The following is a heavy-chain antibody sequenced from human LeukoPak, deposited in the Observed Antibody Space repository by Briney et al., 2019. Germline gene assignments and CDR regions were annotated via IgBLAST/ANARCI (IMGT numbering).Heavy chain of an antibody. CDR1: GGSISSYY. Sequence: SETLSLTCTVSGGSISSYYWSWIRQPPGKGLEWIGHIYYSGSTNYNPSLKSRVTISVDTSKNQFSLKLSSVTAADTAVYYCARDKGLYGSGSYPYWYFDLWGRGTLVTVSS. CDR2: IYYSGST. CDR3: ARDKGLYGSGSYPYWYFDL. D-gene: IGHD3-10*01. J-gene: IGHJ2*01. V-gene: IGHV4-59*01.